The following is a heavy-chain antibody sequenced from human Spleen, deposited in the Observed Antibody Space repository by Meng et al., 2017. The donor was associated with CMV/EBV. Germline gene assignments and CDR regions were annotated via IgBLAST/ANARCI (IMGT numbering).Heavy chain of an antibody. D-gene: IGHD6-19*01. V-gene: IGHV3-48*04. CDR1: GFTFSSYS. J-gene: IGHJ4*02. Sequence: GGSLRLSCTASGFTFSSYSMNWVRQAPGKGLEWVSYISSSSSTIYYADSVKGRFTISRDNAKNSLYLQMNSLRAEDTAVYYCATSRTTGWSPYDFDYWGQGTLVTVSS. CDR3: ATSRTTGWSPYDFDY. CDR2: ISSSSSTI.